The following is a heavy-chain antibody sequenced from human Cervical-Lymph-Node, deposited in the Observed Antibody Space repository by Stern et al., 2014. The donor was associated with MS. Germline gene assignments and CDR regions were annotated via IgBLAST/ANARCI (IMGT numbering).Heavy chain of an antibody. CDR3: AKDRSRGYSYGYSYGMDV. D-gene: IGHD5-18*01. CDR1: GFTFDDYA. J-gene: IGHJ6*02. Sequence: EVQLVESGGGLVQPGRSLRLSCAASGFTFDDYAMHWVRQAPGKGLEWVSGISWNSGSIGYADSVKGRFTISRDNAKNSLYLQMNSLRAEDTALYYCAKDRSRGYSYGYSYGMDVWGQGTTVTVSS. CDR2: ISWNSGSI. V-gene: IGHV3-9*01.